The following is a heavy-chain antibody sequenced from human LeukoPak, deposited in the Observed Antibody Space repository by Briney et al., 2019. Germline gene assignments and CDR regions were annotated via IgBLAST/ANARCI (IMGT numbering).Heavy chain of an antibody. CDR2: INHSGST. D-gene: IGHD3-22*01. CDR3: ARVPRRYYYDSSGHFVY. V-gene: IGHV4-34*01. CDR1: GGSFSGYY. J-gene: IGHJ4*02. Sequence: SETLSLTCAVYGGSFSGYYWSWIRQPPGKGLEWIGEINHSGSTNYDPSLKSRVTISVDTSKNQFSLELSSVTAADTAVYYCARVPRRYYYDSSGHFVYWGQGTLVTVSS.